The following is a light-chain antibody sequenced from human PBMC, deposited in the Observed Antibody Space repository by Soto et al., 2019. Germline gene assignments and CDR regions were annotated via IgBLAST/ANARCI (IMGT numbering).Light chain of an antibody. CDR3: QQYASSPVYT. J-gene: IGKJ2*01. CDR2: GAS. Sequence: EIVLTQSPGTLSLSPGERATLSCRASQSVSSSYLAWYQQKPGQAPRLLIYGASSRATGIPDRFSGSGSGTDFTLTISRLEPEDFAVYYCQQYASSPVYTFGQGTKLKIK. CDR1: QSVSSSY. V-gene: IGKV3-20*01.